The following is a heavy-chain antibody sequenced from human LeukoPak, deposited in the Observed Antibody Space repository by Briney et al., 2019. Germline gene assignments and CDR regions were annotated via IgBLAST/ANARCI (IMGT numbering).Heavy chain of an antibody. V-gene: IGHV3-7*01. J-gene: IGHJ4*02. Sequence: PGGSLRLSCAASGFTFSSYWMSWVRQAPGKGLKWVANIKQDGSEKDYVDSVKGRFTISRDNAKNSLYLQMNSLRAEDTAVYYCASGYSSGWYVIDYWGQGTLVTVSS. CDR1: GFTFSSYW. CDR3: ASGYSSGWYVIDY. D-gene: IGHD6-19*01. CDR2: IKQDGSEK.